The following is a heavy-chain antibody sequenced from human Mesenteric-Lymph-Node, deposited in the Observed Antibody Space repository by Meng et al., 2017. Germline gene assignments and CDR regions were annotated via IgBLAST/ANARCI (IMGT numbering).Heavy chain of an antibody. CDR2: ISAYNGNT. Sequence: QVQLVQSVAEVKKPGASVKVSCKSSGYTVTSYGISWVRQAPGQGLEWMGLISAYNGNTNYAQKLQGRVTMTTDTSTSTAYMELRSLRSDDTAVYYCARDTLYYDILTGYSPTNWFDPWGQGTLVTVSS. D-gene: IGHD3-9*01. V-gene: IGHV1-18*01. CDR3: ARDTLYYDILTGYSPTNWFDP. CDR1: GYTVTSYG. J-gene: IGHJ5*02.